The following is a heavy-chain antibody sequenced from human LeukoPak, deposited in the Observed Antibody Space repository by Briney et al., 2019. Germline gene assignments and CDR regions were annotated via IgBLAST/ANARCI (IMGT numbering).Heavy chain of an antibody. D-gene: IGHD4-23*01. CDR1: GYTFTIYD. J-gene: IGHJ5*02. Sequence: ASVRVSCKASGYTFTIYDINWVRQATGQGREWVGGRNPNSRNTGYAQKFQGRLTIPRNTSISTAYMELSSLRSEDTAVYYCARRGYGGKRNWFDPWGQGTLVTVSS. V-gene: IGHV1-8*01. CDR2: RNPNSRNT. CDR3: ARRGYGGKRNWFDP.